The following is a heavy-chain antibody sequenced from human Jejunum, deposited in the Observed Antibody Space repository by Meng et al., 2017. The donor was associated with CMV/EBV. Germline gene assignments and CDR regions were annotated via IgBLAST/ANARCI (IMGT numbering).Heavy chain of an antibody. Sequence: LEYVGGVCPQWGSLRLSWEAFGFTFRNYGMSGVRQAPGKGLEWVSSISGSGDSTNYADSVKGRFTISRDNSKNTLDLQMNSLRADDTAVYYCAKNYDFPDWGQGTLVTVSS. V-gene: IGHV3-23*01. CDR1: GFTFRNYG. D-gene: IGHD3-3*01. CDR3: AKNYDFPD. J-gene: IGHJ4*02. CDR2: ISGSGDST.